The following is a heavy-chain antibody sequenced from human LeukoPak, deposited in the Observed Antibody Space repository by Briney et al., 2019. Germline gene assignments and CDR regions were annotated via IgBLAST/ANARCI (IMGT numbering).Heavy chain of an antibody. CDR3: APSSSWYRGWFDP. CDR2: ISSSSSTI. Sequence: GGSLRLSCAASGFTFSSYSMNWVRQAPGKGLEWVSSISSSSSTIYYADSVKGRFTISRDNAKNSLYLQMNSLRAEDTAVYYCAPSSSWYRGWFDPWGQGTLVTVSS. V-gene: IGHV3-48*04. D-gene: IGHD6-13*01. J-gene: IGHJ5*02. CDR1: GFTFSSYS.